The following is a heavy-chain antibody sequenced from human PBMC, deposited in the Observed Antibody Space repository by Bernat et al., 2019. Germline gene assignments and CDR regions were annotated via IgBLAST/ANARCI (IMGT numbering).Heavy chain of an antibody. CDR2: IRIKAYGGTT. J-gene: IGHJ6*03. CDR3: TTPEVVGAAGSWDYYYMDV. V-gene: IGHV3-49*04. CDR1: GFTFGDYA. Sequence: EVQLVESGGGLVQPGRSLRLSCTASGFTFGDYAMSWVRQAPGKGLEWVGFIRIKAYGGTTKYAASVKGRFTIPRDDSKSIAYLQMNSLKTEDTAVFYCTTPEVVGAAGSWDYYYMDVWGKGTTVTVSS. D-gene: IGHD2-2*01.